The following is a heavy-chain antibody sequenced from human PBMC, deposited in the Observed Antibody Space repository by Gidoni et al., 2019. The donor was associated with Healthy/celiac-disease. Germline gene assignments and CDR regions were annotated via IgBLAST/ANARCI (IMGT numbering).Heavy chain of an antibody. Sequence: EVQLVESGGGLVKPGRSLRRSRTTSGFTFGGYAMSWFRQAPGKGLEWVGFIRSKAYGGTTEYAASVNGRFTLSRDDSKSIAYLQMNSLKTENTDVYYCAREHGDSPLDSYYGMDVWGRGTTVTVSS. CDR3: AREHGDSPLDSYYGMDV. CDR1: GFTFGGYA. J-gene: IGHJ6*02. D-gene: IGHD4-17*01. CDR2: IRSKAYGGTT. V-gene: IGHV3-49*05.